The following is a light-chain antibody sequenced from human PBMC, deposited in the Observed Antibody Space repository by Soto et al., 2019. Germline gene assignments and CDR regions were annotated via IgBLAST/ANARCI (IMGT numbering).Light chain of an antibody. Sequence: EIVLTQSPATLSLSPGERATLSCRASQSVSSYLAWYQQKPGQAPRLLIYDASNRATGIPARFSGSGSGTDFTLTISRQEPEDFSVYYCQQRSNWPRTFGQGTRLEIK. CDR1: QSVSSY. CDR2: DAS. V-gene: IGKV3-11*01. CDR3: QQRSNWPRT. J-gene: IGKJ5*01.